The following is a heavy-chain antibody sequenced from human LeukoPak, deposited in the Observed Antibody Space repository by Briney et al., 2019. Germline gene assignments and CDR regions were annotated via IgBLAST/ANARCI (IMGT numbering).Heavy chain of an antibody. J-gene: IGHJ4*02. Sequence: ASVKVSCKASGYTFTGSYMHWVRQAPGQGLEWMGWINPNSGGTNYAQKFQGRVTMTRDTSISTAYMDLSRLRSDDTAVYYCARVAQHRYYYDSSAFRYYFDYWGQGTLVTVSS. CDR2: INPNSGGT. V-gene: IGHV1-2*02. CDR1: GYTFTGSY. CDR3: ARVAQHRYYYDSSAFRYYFDY. D-gene: IGHD3-22*01.